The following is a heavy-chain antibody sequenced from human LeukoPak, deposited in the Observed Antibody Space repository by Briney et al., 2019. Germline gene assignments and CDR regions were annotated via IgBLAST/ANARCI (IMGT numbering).Heavy chain of an antibody. CDR3: ARGQKYRNGYTVTELGSGYFDY. J-gene: IGHJ4*02. Sequence: SETLSLTCTVSGGSISSYYWSWIRQPPGKGLEWIGYIYYSGRTNYNPSLKSRVTISVDTSKNQFSLTLSSVTAADTAVYYCARGQKYRNGYTVTELGSGYFDYWGQGTLVTVSS. CDR2: IYYSGRT. D-gene: IGHD5-18*01. V-gene: IGHV4-59*01. CDR1: GGSISSYY.